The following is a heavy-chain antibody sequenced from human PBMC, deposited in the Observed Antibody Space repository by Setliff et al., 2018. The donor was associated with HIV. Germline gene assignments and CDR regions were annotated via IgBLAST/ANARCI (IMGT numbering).Heavy chain of an antibody. CDR2: IYYSGST. J-gene: IGHJ4*02. V-gene: IGHV4-39*02. Sequence: SETLSLTCTVSGGSISSNSHYWGWIRQPPGKGLEWIGSIYYSGSTYYNPSLKSRITISVDTSKNQFSLKLSSVTAADTAVYYCAREYCSAGSCYSGRWGQGRLVTVSS. CDR1: GGSISSNSHY. D-gene: IGHD2-15*01. CDR3: AREYCSAGSCYSGR.